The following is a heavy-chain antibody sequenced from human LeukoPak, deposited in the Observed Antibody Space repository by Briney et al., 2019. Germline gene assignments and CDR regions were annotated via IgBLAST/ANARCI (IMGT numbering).Heavy chain of an antibody. CDR3: ARGQLYYYDSSGYSY. D-gene: IGHD3-22*01. J-gene: IGHJ4*02. V-gene: IGHV3-33*01. Sequence: GRSLRLSCAASGFTFSSYGMHWVRQAPGKGLEWVAVIWYDGSNKYYADSVKGRFTISRDNSKNTLYLQMNSLRAEDTAVYYCARGQLYYYDSSGYSYWGQGTLVTVSS. CDR1: GFTFSSYG. CDR2: IWYDGSNK.